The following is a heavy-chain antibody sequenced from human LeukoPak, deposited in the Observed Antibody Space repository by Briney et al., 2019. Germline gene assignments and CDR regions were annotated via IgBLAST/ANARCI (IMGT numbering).Heavy chain of an antibody. D-gene: IGHD3-10*01. CDR2: IYYSGST. V-gene: IGHV4-39*07. CDR3: ARVPYVVRGVIMGYFDY. Sequence: SETLSLTCTVSGGSISSSSYYWGWIRQPPGKGLEWIGSIYYSGSTYYNPSLKSRVTISVDTSKNQFSLKLSSVTAADTAVYYCARVPYVVRGVIMGYFDYWGQGTLVTVSS. J-gene: IGHJ4*02. CDR1: GGSISSSSYY.